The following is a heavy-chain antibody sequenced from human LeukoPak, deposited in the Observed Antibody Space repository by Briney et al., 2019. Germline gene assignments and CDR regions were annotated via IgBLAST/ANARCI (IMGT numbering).Heavy chain of an antibody. D-gene: IGHD3-22*01. V-gene: IGHV1-8*01. CDR3: ARVTTMIVGNYYYYYGMDV. J-gene: IGHJ6*02. Sequence: ASVTVSCKASGYTFTSYDINWVRQATGQGLEWMGRMNPNSGNTGYAQKFQGRVTMTRNTSISTAYMELSSLRSEDTAVYYCARVTTMIVGNYYYYYGMDVWGQGTTVTVSS. CDR2: MNPNSGNT. CDR1: GYTFTSYD.